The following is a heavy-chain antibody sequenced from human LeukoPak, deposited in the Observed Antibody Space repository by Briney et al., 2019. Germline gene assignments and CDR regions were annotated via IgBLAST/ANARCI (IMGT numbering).Heavy chain of an antibody. CDR1: GYTLTELS. D-gene: IGHD3-3*01. CDR3: PTDKPMTYYDFWSGYYH. CDR2: FDPEDGET. J-gene: IGHJ5*02. Sequence: ASVKVSCKVSGYTLTELSMHWVRQAPGKGLEWMGGFDPEDGETIYAQKFQGRVTMTEDTSTDTAYMELSSLRSEDTAVYYCPTDKPMTYYDFWSGYYHWGQGTLVTVSS. V-gene: IGHV1-24*01.